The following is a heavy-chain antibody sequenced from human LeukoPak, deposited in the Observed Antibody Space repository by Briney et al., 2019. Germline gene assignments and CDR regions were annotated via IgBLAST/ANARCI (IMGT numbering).Heavy chain of an antibody. V-gene: IGHV3-11*04. D-gene: IGHD3-22*01. CDR2: ISSSGSTI. CDR1: GFPFSDYY. Sequence: EGSLRLSCAAYGFPFSDYYMTWIRQAPGKGLEWVSYISSSGSTIYYADSVKGRFTISRDNAKNSLYLQMNSLRAEDTAVYYCARPTDYYDSSGYYYWGQGTLVTVSS. J-gene: IGHJ4*02. CDR3: ARPTDYYDSSGYYY.